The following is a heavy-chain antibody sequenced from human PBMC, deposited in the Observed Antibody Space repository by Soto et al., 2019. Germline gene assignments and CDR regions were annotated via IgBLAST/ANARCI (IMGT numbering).Heavy chain of an antibody. CDR1: GFTFSSYA. CDR3: ARDLESGWYDY. D-gene: IGHD6-19*01. V-gene: IGHV3-30-3*01. J-gene: IGHJ4*02. CDR2: ISYDGSNK. Sequence: QVQLVESGGGVVQPGRSLRLSCAASGFTFSSYAMHWVRQAPGKGLEWVAVISYDGSNKYYADSVKGRFTISRDNSKNALYLQMNSLRAEDTAVSYCARDLESGWYDYWGQGTLVTVSS.